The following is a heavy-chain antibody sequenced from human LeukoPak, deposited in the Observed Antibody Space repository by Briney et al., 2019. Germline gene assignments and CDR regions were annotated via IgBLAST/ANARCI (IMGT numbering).Heavy chain of an antibody. CDR1: GFTFSSYA. D-gene: IGHD3-16*01. V-gene: IGHV3-23*01. CDR2: IIDSGEST. Sequence: PGGSLRLSCAASGFTFSSYAMSWVRQAPGKGLEWVSGIIDSGESTYYANFAKGRFTISRDNSNNTLYLQMKSMRAEDTAVYYCAKLGGQELHNYYVAVCGKGTTVAVSS. J-gene: IGHJ6*03. CDR3: AKLGGQELHNYYVAV.